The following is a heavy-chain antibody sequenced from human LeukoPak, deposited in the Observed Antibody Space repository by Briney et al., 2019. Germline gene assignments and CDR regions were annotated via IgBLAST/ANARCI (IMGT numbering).Heavy chain of an antibody. J-gene: IGHJ6*02. Sequence: ASVKVSCKASGYTFTGYYMHWVRQAPGQGLEWMGWINPNSGGTNYAQKFQGRVTMTRDTSISTAYMELSSLRSEDTAVYYCARGGLYYGSGSSYGMDVWGQGTTVTVSS. CDR1: GYTFTGYY. CDR3: ARGGLYYGSGSSYGMDV. V-gene: IGHV1-2*02. CDR2: INPNSGGT. D-gene: IGHD3-10*01.